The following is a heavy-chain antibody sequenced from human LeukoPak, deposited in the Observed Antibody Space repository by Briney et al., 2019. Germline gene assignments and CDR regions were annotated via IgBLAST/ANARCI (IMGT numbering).Heavy chain of an antibody. CDR2: ISGSGDNT. J-gene: IGHJ4*02. CDR1: GFTFSNYY. CDR3: ANDMTTVTIDC. D-gene: IGHD4-17*01. Sequence: GGSLRLSCAASGFTFSNYYMSWVRQAPGKGLEWVSTISGSGDNTYYADSVKGRFTISRDNSKNTLYLQMNSLRAEDTAVYYCANDMTTVTIDCWGQGTLVTVSS. V-gene: IGHV3-23*01.